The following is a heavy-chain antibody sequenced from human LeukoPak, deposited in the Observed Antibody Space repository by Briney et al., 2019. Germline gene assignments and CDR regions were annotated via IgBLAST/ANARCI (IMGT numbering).Heavy chain of an antibody. Sequence: PGGSLRLSCAASGFTFSNYGMHWVRQAPGKGLEWVAFIRSDGSNKYYADSVKGRFTISRDNSKNTLYLQMDSLRVEDTTVYYCARDPSRPYNNYMDVWGEGTTVTVSS. CDR2: IRSDGSNK. J-gene: IGHJ6*03. V-gene: IGHV3-30*02. CDR3: ARDPSRPYNNYMDV. CDR1: GFTFSNYG.